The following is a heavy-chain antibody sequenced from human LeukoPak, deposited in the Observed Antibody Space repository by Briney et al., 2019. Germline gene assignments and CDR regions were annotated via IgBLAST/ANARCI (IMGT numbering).Heavy chain of an antibody. J-gene: IGHJ5*02. Sequence: SQTLSLTCTVSGGSISSGSYYWSWIRQPAGKGLEWIGRIYTSGSTNYNPSLKSRVTISVDTSKNQFPLKLSSVTAADTAVYYCARDVSILSNWFDPWGQGTLVTVSS. V-gene: IGHV4-61*02. CDR2: IYTSGST. CDR1: GGSISSGSYY. CDR3: ARDVSILSNWFDP. D-gene: IGHD5/OR15-5a*01.